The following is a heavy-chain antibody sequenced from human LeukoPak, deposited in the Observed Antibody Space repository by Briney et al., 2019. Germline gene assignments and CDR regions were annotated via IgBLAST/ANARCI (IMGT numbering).Heavy chain of an antibody. D-gene: IGHD3-22*01. CDR2: INPSGST. Sequence: SETLSHTCAVYGGSFSGYYWTWIRPSPRRGLEWVWEINPSGSTYNNPSLKSRLTISRDTSKNQFSLRLSSVTAAYTAVYYRARGRQEICIILVVMTGVSYYLDVWGIGTTVTVS. CDR1: GGSFSGYY. CDR3: ARGRQEICIILVVMTGVSYYLDV. J-gene: IGHJ6*03. V-gene: IGHV4-34*01.